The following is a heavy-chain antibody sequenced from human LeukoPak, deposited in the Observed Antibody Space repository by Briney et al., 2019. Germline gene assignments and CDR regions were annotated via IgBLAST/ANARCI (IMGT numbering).Heavy chain of an antibody. J-gene: IGHJ6*02. Sequence: GGSLRLSCAASGFTVSSNYMSWVRQAPGKGLEWVSGISWNSGSIGYADSVKGRFTISRDNAKNSLYLQMNSLRAEDTALYYCAKARGVTSYYYGMDVWGQGTTVTVSS. CDR3: AKARGVTSYYYGMDV. CDR2: ISWNSGSI. CDR1: GFTVSSNY. D-gene: IGHD3-10*01. V-gene: IGHV3-9*01.